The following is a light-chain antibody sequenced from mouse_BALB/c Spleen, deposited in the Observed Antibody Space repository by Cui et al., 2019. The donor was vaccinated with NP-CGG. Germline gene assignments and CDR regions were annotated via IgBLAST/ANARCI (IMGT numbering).Light chain of an antibody. J-gene: IGLJ1*01. V-gene: IGLV1*01. CDR2: GTN. CDR3: ALWYSNHWV. CDR1: TGAVTTNNY. Sequence: QAVVSQESAPTTSPGETVTFTCRSSTGAVTTNNYANWVQEKPDHLFTGLIGGTNNRAPGVPARFSGSLIGDKAALTITGAQTADEAIYFCALWYSNHWVFGGGTKLTVL.